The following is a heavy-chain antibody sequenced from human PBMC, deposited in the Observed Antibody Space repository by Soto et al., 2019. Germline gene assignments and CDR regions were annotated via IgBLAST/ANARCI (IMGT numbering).Heavy chain of an antibody. J-gene: IGHJ4*02. V-gene: IGHV5-51*01. CDR1: GYGFSSSW. Sequence: GHSLKISCQRTGYGFSSSWIGGVRQKPGKGLECLGNVWPSDSDCRYSPAFEGQVTISADNSINTASLPLLNRKASDPAIYYCTKGATRAFDSWGQGTRVTVSS. CDR2: VWPSDSDC. D-gene: IGHD1-1*01. CDR3: TKGATRAFDS.